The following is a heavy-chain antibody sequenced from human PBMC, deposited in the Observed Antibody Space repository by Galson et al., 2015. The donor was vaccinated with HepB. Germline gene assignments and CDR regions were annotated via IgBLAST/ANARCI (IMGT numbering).Heavy chain of an antibody. J-gene: IGHJ3*02. CDR2: IYYSGST. Sequence: ETLSLTCAVSGGSISSSNWWSWIRQPPGKGLEWIGYIYYSGSTNYNPSLKSRVTISVDTSKNQFSLKLSSVTAADTAVYYCARVSGWELPSPVAFDIWGQGTMVTVSS. V-gene: IGHV4-61*01. CDR3: ARVSGWELPSPVAFDI. CDR1: GGSISSSNW. D-gene: IGHD1-26*01.